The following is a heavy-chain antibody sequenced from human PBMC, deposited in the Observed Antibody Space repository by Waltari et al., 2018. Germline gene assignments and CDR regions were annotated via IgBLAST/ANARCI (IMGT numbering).Heavy chain of an antibody. CDR3: VRPGSSVGWYYFDY. Sequence: QLQLQESGPGLVKPSETLSLTCTVSGDSISGSTYYWGWIRQPPGQGLEWIGSISYSGTTYCNPSLKSRVTMSVDTSKNQFSLNLSSVTAADTAVFYCVRPGSSVGWYYFDYWGQGTLVTVSS. CDR2: ISYSGTT. CDR1: GDSISGSTYY. J-gene: IGHJ4*02. D-gene: IGHD6-19*01. V-gene: IGHV4-39*01.